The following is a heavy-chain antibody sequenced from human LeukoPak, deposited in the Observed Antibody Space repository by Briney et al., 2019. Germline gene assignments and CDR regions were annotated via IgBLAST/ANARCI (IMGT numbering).Heavy chain of an antibody. CDR3: ARVFSSGYSDY. CDR2: INQDGSQK. Sequence: GGSLRLSCAASGFTFSSYGMHWVRQAPGKGLEWVANINQDGSQKYHVDSVKGRFTISRDNAKNSLHLQMNSLRAEDTAVYYCARVFSSGYSDYWGQGTLVTVSS. V-gene: IGHV3-7*01. J-gene: IGHJ4*02. CDR1: GFTFSSYG. D-gene: IGHD3-22*01.